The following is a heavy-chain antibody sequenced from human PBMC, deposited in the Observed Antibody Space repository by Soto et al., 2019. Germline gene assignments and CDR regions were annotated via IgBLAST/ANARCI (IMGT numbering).Heavy chain of an antibody. D-gene: IGHD2-2*01. Sequence: SLKVSCKASGGTFGIYAFSWVRQAPGQGLEWMGGIIPVSGAAHYAQKFQGRVTITADESTSTAYMELSSLSSQDTAVYYCATALGCRSTSCTLDYWGQGTRVTVSS. V-gene: IGHV1-69*13. CDR3: ATALGCRSTSCTLDY. CDR1: GGTFGIYA. CDR2: IIPVSGAA. J-gene: IGHJ4*02.